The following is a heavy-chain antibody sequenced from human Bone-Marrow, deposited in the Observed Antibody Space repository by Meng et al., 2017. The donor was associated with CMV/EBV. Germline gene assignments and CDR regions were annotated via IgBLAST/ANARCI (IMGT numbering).Heavy chain of an antibody. CDR1: GFTFSSYG. CDR3: ARDASGYSYGYDNWFDP. CDR2: IWYDGSNK. Sequence: GESLKISCAASGFTFSSYGMHWVRQAPGKGLEWVAVIWYDGSNKYYADSVKGRFTISRDNSKNTLYLQMNSLRAEDMAVYYCARDASGYSYGYDNWFDPWGQGTLVTVSS. V-gene: IGHV3-33*01. J-gene: IGHJ5*02. D-gene: IGHD5-18*01.